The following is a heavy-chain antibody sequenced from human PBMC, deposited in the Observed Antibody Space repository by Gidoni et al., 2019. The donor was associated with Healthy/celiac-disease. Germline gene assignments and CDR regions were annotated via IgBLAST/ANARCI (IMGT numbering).Heavy chain of an antibody. V-gene: IGHV3-9*01. CDR1: GFTCDDYA. Sequence: EVQLVESGGGLVEPGRSLRLSCAASGFTCDDYAMHWVWQAPGKGLEWVSGISWNSGSIGYADSVKGRFTISRDNAKNSLYLQMNSLRAEDTALYYCAKDAEYSSCWYGPLSGGDGMDVWGQGTTVTVSS. CDR2: ISWNSGSI. D-gene: IGHD6-19*01. CDR3: AKDAEYSSCWYGPLSGGDGMDV. J-gene: IGHJ6*02.